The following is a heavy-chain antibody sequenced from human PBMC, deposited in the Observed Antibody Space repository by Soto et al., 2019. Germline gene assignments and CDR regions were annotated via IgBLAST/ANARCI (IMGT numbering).Heavy chain of an antibody. CDR2: IYYSGST. V-gene: IGHV4-61*01. CDR1: GVSISSSSHY. D-gene: IGHD2-8*01. Sequence: PSETLSLTCSVSGVSISSSSHYWSWIRQPPGKGLEWIGYIYYSGSTNYNPSPKSRVTISVDTSKNQFSLKLSSVTAADTAVHYCARYNIVLMVYASWFDPWGQGTLVTVSS. J-gene: IGHJ5*02. CDR3: ARYNIVLMVYASWFDP.